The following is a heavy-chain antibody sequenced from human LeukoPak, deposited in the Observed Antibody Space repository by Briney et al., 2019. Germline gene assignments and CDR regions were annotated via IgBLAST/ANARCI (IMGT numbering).Heavy chain of an antibody. V-gene: IGHV3-30-3*01. D-gene: IGHD1-26*01. CDR2: ISYDGSNK. CDR3: ARVPYSGSLIDY. CDR1: GFTVSNNY. J-gene: IGHJ4*02. Sequence: GGSLRLSCAASGFTVSNNYMSWVRQAPGKGLEWVAVISYDGSNKYYADSVKGRFTISRDNSKNTLYLQMNSLRAEDTAVYYCARVPYSGSLIDYWGQGTLVTVSS.